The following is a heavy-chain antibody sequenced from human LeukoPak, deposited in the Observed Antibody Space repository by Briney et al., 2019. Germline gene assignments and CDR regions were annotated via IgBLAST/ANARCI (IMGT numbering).Heavy chain of an antibody. V-gene: IGHV4-34*01. D-gene: IGHD6-6*01. CDR2: INHSGST. CDR3: ARGDSSCHWFDP. CDR1: GGSFSGYY. Sequence: KPSETLSLTCAVYGGSFSGYYWSWIRQPPGKGLEWIGEINHSGSTNYNPSLKSRVTISVDTSKNQFSLKLSSVTAADTAVYYCARGDSSCHWFDPWGQGTLVTVSS. J-gene: IGHJ5*02.